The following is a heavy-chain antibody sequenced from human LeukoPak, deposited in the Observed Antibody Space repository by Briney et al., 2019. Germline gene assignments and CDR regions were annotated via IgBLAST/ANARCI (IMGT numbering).Heavy chain of an antibody. Sequence: QSGGSLRLSCAASGFTFSSYAMHWVRQAPGKGLEWVAVISYDGSNKYYADSVKGRFTISRDNSKNTLYLQMNSLRAEDTAVYYCARDEGLYSGSFFFDYWGQGTLVPVSS. D-gene: IGHD1-26*01. CDR2: ISYDGSNK. J-gene: IGHJ4*02. V-gene: IGHV3-30-3*01. CDR3: ARDEGLYSGSFFFDY. CDR1: GFTFSSYA.